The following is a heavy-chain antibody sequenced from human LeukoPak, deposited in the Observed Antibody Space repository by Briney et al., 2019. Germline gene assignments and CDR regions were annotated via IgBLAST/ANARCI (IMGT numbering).Heavy chain of an antibody. V-gene: IGHV3-48*03. J-gene: IGHJ4*02. CDR2: ISSSGSTI. CDR3: ARGYSGTYYDY. CDR1: GFTIGDYA. D-gene: IGHD1-26*01. Sequence: GGSLRLSCAASGFTIGDYAMTWVRQAPGKGLEWVSYISSSGSTIYYADSVKGRFTISRDSAKNSLFLQMNSLRAEDTALYYCARGYSGTYYDYWGQGTLVTVSS.